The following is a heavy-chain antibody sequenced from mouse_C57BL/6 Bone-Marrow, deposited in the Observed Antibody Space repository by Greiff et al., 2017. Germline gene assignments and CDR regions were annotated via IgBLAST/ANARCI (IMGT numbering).Heavy chain of an antibody. D-gene: IGHD1-1*01. J-gene: IGHJ1*03. CDR3: TTFSYYGSSLYWYFDV. CDR2: IDPEDGDT. V-gene: IGHV14-1*01. CDR1: GFNIKDYY. Sequence: VQLQQSGAELVRPGASVKLSCTASGFNIKDYYMHWVKQRPEQGLEWIGRIDPEDGDTEYAPKFQGKATMTADTSSNTAYLQLSRLTSEDTAVYYCTTFSYYGSSLYWYFDVWGTGTTVTVSS.